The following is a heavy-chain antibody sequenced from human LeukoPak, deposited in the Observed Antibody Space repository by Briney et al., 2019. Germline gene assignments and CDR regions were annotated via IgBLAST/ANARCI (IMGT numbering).Heavy chain of an antibody. Sequence: GGSLRLSCAASGFTLSSYSMNWVRQAPGKGLEWVSSISSSSSYIYYADSVKGRFTISRDNAKNSLYLQMNSLRAEDTAVYYCASTYYDFWSGYYDYYYGMDVWGQGTTVTVSS. CDR1: GFTLSSYS. CDR3: ASTYYDFWSGYYDYYYGMDV. CDR2: ISSSSSYI. D-gene: IGHD3-3*01. V-gene: IGHV3-21*01. J-gene: IGHJ6*02.